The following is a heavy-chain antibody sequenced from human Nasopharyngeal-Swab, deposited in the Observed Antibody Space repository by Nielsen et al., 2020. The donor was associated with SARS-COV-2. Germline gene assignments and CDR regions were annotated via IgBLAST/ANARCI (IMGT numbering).Heavy chain of an antibody. CDR3: ATYYDYVWGSYRTPYYYYYMDV. V-gene: IGHV1-18*01. D-gene: IGHD3-16*02. Sequence: WVRQAPGQGLEWMGWISAYNGNTNYAQKLQGRVTMTTDTSTSTAYMELSSLRSEDTAVYYCATYYDYVWGSYRTPYYYYYMDVWGKGTTVTVSS. J-gene: IGHJ6*03. CDR2: ISAYNGNT.